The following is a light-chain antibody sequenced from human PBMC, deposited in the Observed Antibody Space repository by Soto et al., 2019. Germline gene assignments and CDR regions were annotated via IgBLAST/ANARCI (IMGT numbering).Light chain of an antibody. CDR2: DAS. Sequence: EIVLTQSPGTLSLSPGDRAILSCRASQSVSSNLAWYHQKPGLAPTLLIFDASNRASGVPDRFTGGGSGTDFTLTIRRLEPEDFALYYCQHYGGSPITFGQGTRLEIK. J-gene: IGKJ5*01. CDR3: QHYGGSPIT. CDR1: QSVSSN. V-gene: IGKV3-20*01.